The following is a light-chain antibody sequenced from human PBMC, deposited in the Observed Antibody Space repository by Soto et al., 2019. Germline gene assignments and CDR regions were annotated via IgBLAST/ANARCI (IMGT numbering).Light chain of an antibody. CDR2: QDN. Sequence: SYELTQPPSVSVSPGQTASITCSGDKLGDKYACWYQQKPGQSPVLVIYQDNKRPSGIPERFSSSNSGNTATLTISGTQAMDEADYYCQAWDSSTAFFGGGTKLTVL. CDR3: QAWDSSTAF. CDR1: KLGDKY. V-gene: IGLV3-1*01. J-gene: IGLJ2*01.